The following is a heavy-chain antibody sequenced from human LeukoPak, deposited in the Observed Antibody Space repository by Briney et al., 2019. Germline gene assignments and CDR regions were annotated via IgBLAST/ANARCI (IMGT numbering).Heavy chain of an antibody. Sequence: PSETLSLTCTVSGGXFNTYYCSWIRQSPGKGLEWMGYIYHTGNTNYNPSLKSRVTISIDTSQNQFSLNLTSVTAADTAVYYCARLAIAARLAPFDIWGQGTMVTVSS. D-gene: IGHD6-6*01. V-gene: IGHV4-59*08. CDR1: GGXFNTYY. CDR3: ARLAIAARLAPFDI. J-gene: IGHJ3*02. CDR2: IYHTGNT.